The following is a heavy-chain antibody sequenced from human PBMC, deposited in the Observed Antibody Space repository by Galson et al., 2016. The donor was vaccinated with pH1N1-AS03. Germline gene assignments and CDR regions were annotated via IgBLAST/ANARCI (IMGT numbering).Heavy chain of an antibody. Sequence: SLRLSCAASGFTVSRNYMIWVRQAPGKGLEWVSVLYGGGDTNFADSMKGRFTISRDTSMNTVFLEMSNLRTEDTAVYYCATGTVPGRNWYLDLWGRGTLVTVAS. V-gene: IGHV3-66*02. CDR2: LYGGGDT. CDR1: GFTVSRNY. CDR3: ATGTVPGRNWYLDL. J-gene: IGHJ2*01. D-gene: IGHD1-1*01.